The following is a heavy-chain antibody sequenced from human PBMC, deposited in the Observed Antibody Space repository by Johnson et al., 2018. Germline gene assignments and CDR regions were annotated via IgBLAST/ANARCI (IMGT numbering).Heavy chain of an antibody. J-gene: IGHJ4*02. CDR3: AKKALVGAAPDQYYDL. V-gene: IGHV3-30*18. Sequence: QVQLVESGGGVVQPGMSLRLSCTVSGFSLYTYGMNWVRQAPGKGLEWLTIISSDGKRRYYTDSVKGRFTISRDTSKNMGYLEMNSRRPEDTGIYFCAKKALVGAAPDQYYDLWGQGTQVTVSS. D-gene: IGHD1-26*01. CDR1: GFSLYTYG. CDR2: ISSDGKRR.